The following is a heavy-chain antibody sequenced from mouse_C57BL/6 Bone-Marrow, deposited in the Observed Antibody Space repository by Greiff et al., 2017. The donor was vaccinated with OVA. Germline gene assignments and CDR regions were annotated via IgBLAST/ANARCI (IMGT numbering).Heavy chain of an antibody. CDR1: GYTFTSYG. CDR2: IYPRSGNT. D-gene: IGHD2-3*01. Sequence: QVQLQQSGAELARPGASVKLSCKASGYTFTSYGISWVKQRTGQGLEWIGEIYPRSGNTYYNEKFKGKATLTADKSSSTAYMELRSLTSEDSAVYFFARSEWLLPPYAMDYWGQGTSVTVSS. J-gene: IGHJ4*01. V-gene: IGHV1-81*01. CDR3: ARSEWLLPPYAMDY.